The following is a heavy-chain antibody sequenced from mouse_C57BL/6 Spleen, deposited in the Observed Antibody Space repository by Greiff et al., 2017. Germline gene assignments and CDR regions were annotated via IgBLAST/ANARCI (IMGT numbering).Heavy chain of an antibody. V-gene: IGHV5-4*01. CDR1: GFTFSSYA. CDR3: ARDDYGYWYFDV. J-gene: IGHJ1*03. D-gene: IGHD2-4*01. Sequence: EVQLVESGGGLVKPGGSLKLSCAASGFTFSSYAMSWVRQTPEKRLEWVATISDGGSYTYYPDNVKGRFTISRDNAKNNLYLQMSHLKSEDTAMYYCARDDYGYWYFDVWGTGTTVTVSS. CDR2: ISDGGSYT.